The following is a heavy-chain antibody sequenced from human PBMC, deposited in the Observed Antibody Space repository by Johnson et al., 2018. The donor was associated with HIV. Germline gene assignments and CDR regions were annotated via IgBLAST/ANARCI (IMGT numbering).Heavy chain of an antibody. CDR1: GFTFSDYY. V-gene: IGHV3-11*01. D-gene: IGHD4-17*01. J-gene: IGHJ3*01. CDR2: ISNNGVST. CDR3: AKEGIIPTAASVGPPVDLDF. Sequence: QVQLVESGGGLVKPGGSLRLSCAASGFTFSDYYMSWIRKAPGKGLAWASTISNNGVSTFYADSVKGRITVSSAHSKNTLQLQMNLVRAEDTALYYCAKEGIIPTAASVGPPVDLDFWGQGTTVTVSS.